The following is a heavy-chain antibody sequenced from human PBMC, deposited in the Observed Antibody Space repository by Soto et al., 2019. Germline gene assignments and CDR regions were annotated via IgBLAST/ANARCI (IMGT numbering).Heavy chain of an antibody. CDR3: ARETPYTWKENYYYGMDL. CDR2: INSDGSST. Sequence: GGSLRLSCAASGFTFSSYWMHWVRQAPGKGLVWVSRINSDGSSTSYADSVKGRFTISRDNAKNTLYLQMNSLRAEDTAVYYCARETPYTWKENYYYGMDLWGQGTTVTVSS. V-gene: IGHV3-74*01. J-gene: IGHJ6*02. D-gene: IGHD1-20*01. CDR1: GFTFSSYW.